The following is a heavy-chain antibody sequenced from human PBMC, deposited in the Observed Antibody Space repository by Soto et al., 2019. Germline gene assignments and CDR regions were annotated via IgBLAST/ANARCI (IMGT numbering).Heavy chain of an antibody. D-gene: IGHD5-12*01. CDR3: TTDHDSGYEDAFDI. CDR1: GFTFSNAW. J-gene: IGHJ3*02. Sequence: GALRLSCAASGFTFSNAWMSRVRQAPGKGLEWVGRIKSKTNGGTTDYAAPVKGRFTISRDDSKNTLYLQMNSLKTEDTAVYYCTTDHDSGYEDAFDIWGQGTMVTVSS. V-gene: IGHV3-15*01. CDR2: IKSKTNGGTT.